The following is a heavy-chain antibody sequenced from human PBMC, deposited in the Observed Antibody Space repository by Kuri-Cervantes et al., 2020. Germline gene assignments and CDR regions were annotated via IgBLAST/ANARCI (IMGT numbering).Heavy chain of an antibody. D-gene: IGHD5-18*01. CDR3: TVQLWPSWGFDP. V-gene: IGHV3-64*01. CDR1: RFIFNKCA. CDR2: ISNYGGRT. Sequence: GESLKISCAASRFIFNKCAMYWVRQAPGKGLEYVSGISNYGGRTHHANSVKGRFAITRDNSNNTLYLQMNSLRAEDTAVYYCTVQLWPSWGFDPWGQGTLVTVSS. J-gene: IGHJ5*02.